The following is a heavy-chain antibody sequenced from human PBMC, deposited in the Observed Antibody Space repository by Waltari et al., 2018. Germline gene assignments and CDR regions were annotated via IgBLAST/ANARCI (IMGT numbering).Heavy chain of an antibody. V-gene: IGHV3-53*02. CDR1: GFTVSSNY. CDR2: IYSGGST. CDR3: ARDKRYSSSTENYYYYGMDV. J-gene: IGHJ6*02. D-gene: IGHD6-6*01. Sequence: EVQLVETGGGLIQPGGSLRLSCAASGFTVSSNYMSWVRQALGKGREWVSVIYSGGSTYYADSVKGRFTISRDNSKNTLYLQMNSLRAEDTAVYYCARDKRYSSSTENYYYYGMDVWGQGTTVTVSS.